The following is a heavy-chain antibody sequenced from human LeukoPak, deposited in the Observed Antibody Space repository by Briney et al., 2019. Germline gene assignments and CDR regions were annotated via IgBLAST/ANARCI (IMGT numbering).Heavy chain of an antibody. D-gene: IGHD2-21*02. CDR3: ARFSGDNAFDI. Sequence: PGGSLRLSCAASGLTFRNYGMHWVRQAPGKGLEWVGIIYPGDSDTRYSPSFQGQVTISADKSINTAYLQWSNLKASDTAIHYCARFSGDNAFDIWGQGTMVTVSS. V-gene: IGHV5-51*01. J-gene: IGHJ3*02. CDR1: GLTFRNYG. CDR2: IYPGDSDT.